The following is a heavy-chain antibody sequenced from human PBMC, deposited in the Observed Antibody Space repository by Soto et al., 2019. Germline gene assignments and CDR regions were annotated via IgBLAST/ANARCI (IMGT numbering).Heavy chain of an antibody. D-gene: IGHD2-2*02. CDR1: GGTFSSYA. Sequence: GASVKVSCKASGGTFSSYAISWLRQSAGQGLEWMGGIIPIFGTANYAQKFQGRVTITADESTSTAYMELSSPRSEDTAVYYCAREYCSSTSCYRDYYYYYGMDVWGQGTTVTVSS. CDR2: IIPIFGTA. CDR3: AREYCSSTSCYRDYYYYYGMDV. J-gene: IGHJ6*02. V-gene: IGHV1-69*13.